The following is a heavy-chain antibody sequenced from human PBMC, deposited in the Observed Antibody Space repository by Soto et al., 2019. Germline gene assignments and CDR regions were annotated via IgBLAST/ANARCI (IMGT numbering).Heavy chain of an antibody. CDR2: ISGSGGST. V-gene: IGHV3-23*01. CDR3: AKRSSFGVVTYMDV. D-gene: IGHD3-3*01. J-gene: IGHJ6*03. CDR1: GFPFSSYA. Sequence: PGGSLRLSCAASGFPFSSYAMSWVRQAPGKGLEWVSAISGSGGSTYYADSVKGRFTISRDNSKNTLYLQMNSLRAEDTAVYYCAKRSSFGVVTYMDVWGKGTTVTVSS.